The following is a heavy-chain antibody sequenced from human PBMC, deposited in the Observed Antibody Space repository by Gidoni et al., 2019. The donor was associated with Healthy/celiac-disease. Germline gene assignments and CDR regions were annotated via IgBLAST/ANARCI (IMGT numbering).Heavy chain of an antibody. CDR1: GFPFSNAW. CDR2: IKSKTDGGTT. Sequence: EVQLVESGGGLVKPGGSLRLSCAASGFPFSNAWMSWVRQAPGKGLEWVGRIKSKTDGGTTDYAAPVKGRFTISRDDSKNTLYLQMNSLKTEDTAVYYCTTSYIAALPFDYWGQGTLVTVSS. D-gene: IGHD6-13*01. V-gene: IGHV3-15*01. J-gene: IGHJ4*02. CDR3: TTSYIAALPFDY.